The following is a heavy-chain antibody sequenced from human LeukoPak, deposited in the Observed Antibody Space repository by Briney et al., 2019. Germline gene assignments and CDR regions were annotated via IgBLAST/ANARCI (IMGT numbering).Heavy chain of an antibody. CDR1: GYTLTELS. J-gene: IGHJ3*02. CDR3: ARGREAKYYDFWSGYRYAFDI. D-gene: IGHD3-3*01. CDR2: MNPNSGNT. V-gene: IGHV1-8*03. Sequence: ASVKVSCKVSGYTLTELSMHWVRQAPGTGLEWMGWMNPNSGNTGYAQKFQGRVTITRNTSISTAYMELSSLRSEDTAVYYCARGREAKYYDFWSGYRYAFDIWGQGTMVTVSS.